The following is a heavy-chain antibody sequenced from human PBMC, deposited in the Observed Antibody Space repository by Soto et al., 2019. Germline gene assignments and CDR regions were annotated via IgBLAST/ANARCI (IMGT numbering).Heavy chain of an antibody. Sequence: LRLSCAASGFTFSSYAMSWVRQAPGKGLEWVSAISGSGGSTYYADSVKGRFTISRDNSKNTLYLQMNSLRAEDTAVYYCAKDRMSSSWFRHEGFDYWGQGTLVTVSS. CDR2: ISGSGGST. CDR1: GFTFSSYA. D-gene: IGHD6-13*01. CDR3: AKDRMSSSWFRHEGFDY. V-gene: IGHV3-23*01. J-gene: IGHJ4*02.